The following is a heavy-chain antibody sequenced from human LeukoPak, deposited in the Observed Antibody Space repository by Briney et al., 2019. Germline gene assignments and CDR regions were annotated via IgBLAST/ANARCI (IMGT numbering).Heavy chain of an antibody. V-gene: IGHV4-59*01. CDR1: GASINRDY. CDR2: IHYTGST. J-gene: IGHJ5*02. CDR3: ARESNYHDSLGYNWFDP. D-gene: IGHD3-22*01. Sequence: SVTLSLTCTVSGASINRDYWSWLRQTPGKGLEWIGYIHYTGSTNYNPSLKSRVTISLDTSRNQFSLKLSSVTAADTAVYYCARESNYHDSLGYNWFDPWGQGTLVTVSS.